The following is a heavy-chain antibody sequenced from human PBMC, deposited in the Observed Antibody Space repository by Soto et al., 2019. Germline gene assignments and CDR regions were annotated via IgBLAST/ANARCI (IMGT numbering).Heavy chain of an antibody. V-gene: IGHV1-18*01. CDR3: ARVVAKVAGPYGMDV. CDR2: ISAYNGKT. Sequence: QVQLVQSGAEVKKPGASVKVSCRASGYTFTSYVISWVRQAPGQGLEWMGWISAYNGKTNFAQKLQGRVTMTPYTPTSTAYMELRSLRSDDTAVYYCARVVAKVAGPYGMDVWGQGTTVTVSS. D-gene: IGHD6-19*01. CDR1: GYTFTSYV. J-gene: IGHJ6*02.